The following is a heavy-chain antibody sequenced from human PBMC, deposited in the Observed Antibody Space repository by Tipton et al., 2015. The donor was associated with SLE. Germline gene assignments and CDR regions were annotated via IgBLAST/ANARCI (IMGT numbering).Heavy chain of an antibody. D-gene: IGHD3-10*01. V-gene: IGHV3-11*05. CDR3: ARDRGTVINY. CDR2: ISSSSSYT. Sequence: GSLRLSCAASGFTFSDYYLSWIRQAPGKGLEWVSYISSSSSYTNNADSAKGRFTISRDNAKNSLYLQMNSLRAEDTAVYYCARDRGTVINYWGQGTLVTVSS. J-gene: IGHJ4*02. CDR1: GFTFSDYY.